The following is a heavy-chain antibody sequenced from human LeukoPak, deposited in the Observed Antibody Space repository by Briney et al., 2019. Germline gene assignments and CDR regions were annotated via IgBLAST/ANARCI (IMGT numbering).Heavy chain of an antibody. Sequence: ASVTVSCTASGGTFSSYAISWVRQAPGQGLEWMGGIIPIFGTANYAQKFQGRVTITADESTSTAYMELSSLRSEDTAVYYCARDGGSTGYYYYGMDVWGQGTTVTVSS. J-gene: IGHJ6*02. CDR3: ARDGGSTGYYYYGMDV. CDR1: GGTFSSYA. D-gene: IGHD2-2*01. V-gene: IGHV1-69*13. CDR2: IIPIFGTA.